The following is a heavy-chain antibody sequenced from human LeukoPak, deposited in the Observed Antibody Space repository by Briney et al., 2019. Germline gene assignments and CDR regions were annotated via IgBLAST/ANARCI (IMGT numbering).Heavy chain of an antibody. Sequence: NPSETLSLTCTVSGVSISSSSYYWGWIRQPPGKGLEWIGSIYYSGSTYYNPSLKSRVTISVDTSKNQFSLKLSSVTAADTAVYYCARHLGDYCSSTSCYASWFDPWGQGTLVTVSS. V-gene: IGHV4-39*01. CDR2: IYYSGST. CDR1: GVSISSSSYY. CDR3: ARHLGDYCSSTSCYASWFDP. J-gene: IGHJ5*02. D-gene: IGHD2-2*01.